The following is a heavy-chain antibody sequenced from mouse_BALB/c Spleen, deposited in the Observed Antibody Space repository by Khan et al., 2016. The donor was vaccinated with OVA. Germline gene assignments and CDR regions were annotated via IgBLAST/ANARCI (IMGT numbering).Heavy chain of an antibody. CDR3: ARRGYDYGRGAWFAY. V-gene: IGHV2-2*02. J-gene: IGHJ3*01. CDR1: GFSLTNYS. Sequence: VELVESGPGLVQPSQSLSITCTVSGFSLTNYSVHWVRQSPGKGLEWLGVIWSAGSTDYNAAFISRLRISKDTSRSHVFFKMNSLQPNDTAIDYCARRGYDYGRGAWFAYWGQGTLVTVSA. CDR2: IWSAGST. D-gene: IGHD2-4*01.